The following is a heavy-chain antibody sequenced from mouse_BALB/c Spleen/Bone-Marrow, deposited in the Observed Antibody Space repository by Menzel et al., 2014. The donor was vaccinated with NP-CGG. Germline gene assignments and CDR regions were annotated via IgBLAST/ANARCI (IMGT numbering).Heavy chain of an antibody. CDR2: IYYSGTI. CDR3: ARYGNYFDY. J-gene: IGHJ2*01. Sequence: EVQLQESGPGLVKPSQTVSLTCTVTGISITTGNYRWSWIRQFPGNKLEWIGYIYYSGTITYNPSLTGRTTITRDTSKNQFFLEMNSLTAEDTATYYCARYGNYFDYWGQGTTLTVSS. V-gene: IGHV3-5*02. D-gene: IGHD2-1*01. CDR1: GISITTGNYR.